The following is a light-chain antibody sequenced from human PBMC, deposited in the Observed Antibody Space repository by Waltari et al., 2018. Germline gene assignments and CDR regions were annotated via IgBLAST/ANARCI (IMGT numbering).Light chain of an antibody. CDR2: NNG. CDR3: SSWDDSLNGPL. J-gene: IGLJ2*01. Sequence: QSVLTQPPSESGAPGQTVTISCSGGKTHIGSNTVNWYHQVPGTAPRLIMYNNGQRPSGVPDRVSASKSGTSASLAISGLQPDDEATYYCSSWDDSLNGPLFGGGTKVTVL. CDR1: KTHIGSNT. V-gene: IGLV1-44*01.